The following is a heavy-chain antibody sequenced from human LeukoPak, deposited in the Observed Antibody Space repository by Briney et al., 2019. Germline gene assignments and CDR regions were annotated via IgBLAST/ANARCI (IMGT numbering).Heavy chain of an antibody. CDR1: GFTFSSYA. J-gene: IGHJ4*02. D-gene: IGHD3-10*01. V-gene: IGHV3-23*01. CDR3: ARARGAGPGAHFDY. Sequence: QPGGSLRLSCAASGFTFSSYAMSWVRQAPGKGLEWVSAISGSGGSTYYADSVKGRFTISRDNSKNTLYLQMNSLRAEDTAIYYCARARGAGPGAHFDYWGQGTLVIVSS. CDR2: ISGSGGST.